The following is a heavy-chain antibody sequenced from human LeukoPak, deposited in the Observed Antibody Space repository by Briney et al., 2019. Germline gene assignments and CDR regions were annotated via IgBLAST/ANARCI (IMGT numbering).Heavy chain of an antibody. CDR1: GFTFSSYA. J-gene: IGHJ4*02. V-gene: IGHV3-23*01. Sequence: GGSLRLSCAASGFTFSSYAMSWVRQAPGKWLEWVSGISGSGGSTYYADPVNGRFTISRDNSKNTLYLQMNSLRPEDTAVYYCAKDHDSSEVPHDFDYWGQGTLVTVSS. CDR3: AKDHDSSEVPHDFDY. D-gene: IGHD3-22*01. CDR2: ISGSGGST.